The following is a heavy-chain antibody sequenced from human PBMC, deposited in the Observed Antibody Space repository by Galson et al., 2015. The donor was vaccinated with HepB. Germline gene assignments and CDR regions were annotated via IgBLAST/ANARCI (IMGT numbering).Heavy chain of an antibody. CDR2: ISSGSSTI. Sequence: SLRLSCAASGFTFSSNSMNWVRQAPGKGLEWVSYISSGSSTIYYADSVKGRFTIPRDNAKNSLYLQMNSLRAEDTAVYYCARDRYTSSWYYFDYWGQGTLVTVSS. CDR3: ARDRYTSSWYYFDY. V-gene: IGHV3-48*01. CDR1: GFTFSSNS. D-gene: IGHD6-13*01. J-gene: IGHJ4*02.